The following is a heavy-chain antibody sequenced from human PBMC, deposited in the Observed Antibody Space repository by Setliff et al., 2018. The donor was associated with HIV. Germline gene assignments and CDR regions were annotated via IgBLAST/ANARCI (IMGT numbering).Heavy chain of an antibody. D-gene: IGHD3-22*01. CDR3: TREGSYYDRTGYWPVFDD. CDR2: IYHSGTT. CDR1: GGSIRNGLYY. J-gene: IGHJ4*02. V-gene: IGHV4-30-4*08. Sequence: SETLSLTCTVSGGSIRNGLYYWHWIRQPPGKGLEWVGFIYHSGTTYYNPSLKDRVTMSVDTFANQFSLKLTSVTAADTAVYFCTREGSYYDRTGYWPVFDDWGQGTLVTV.